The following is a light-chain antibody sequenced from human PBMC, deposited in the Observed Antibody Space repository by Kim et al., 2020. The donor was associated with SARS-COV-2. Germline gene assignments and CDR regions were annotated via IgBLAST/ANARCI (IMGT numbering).Light chain of an antibody. Sequence: GQSVTSCCTGTSSDVGGYNYVSWYQQHPGKATKLVIYDVSKRPSGVPDRFSGSKSGNTASLTISGLQAEDEADYYCCSYAGSYGVVFGGGTQLTVL. V-gene: IGLV2-11*01. CDR1: SSDVGGYNY. CDR3: CSYAGSYGVV. J-gene: IGLJ2*01. CDR2: DVS.